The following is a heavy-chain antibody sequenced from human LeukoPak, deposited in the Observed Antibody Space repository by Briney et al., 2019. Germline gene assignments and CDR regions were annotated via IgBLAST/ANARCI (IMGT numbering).Heavy chain of an antibody. CDR3: AKIGTTYYDFWSGYSHQLGFDP. V-gene: IGHV3-23*01. Sequence: QPGGSLRLSCAASGFTFSSYAMSWVRQAPGKGLEWVSAISGSGGSTYYADSVKGRFTISRGNSKNTLYLQMNSLRAEDTAVYYCAKIGTTYYDFWSGYSHQLGFDPWGQGTLVTVSS. J-gene: IGHJ5*02. D-gene: IGHD3-3*01. CDR2: ISGSGGST. CDR1: GFTFSSYA.